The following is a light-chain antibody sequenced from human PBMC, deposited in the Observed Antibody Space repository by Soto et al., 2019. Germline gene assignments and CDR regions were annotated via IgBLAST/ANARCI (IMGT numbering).Light chain of an antibody. CDR1: QRVSNSY. V-gene: IGKV3-20*01. CDR2: DSS. CDR3: QQYARSSWT. J-gene: IGKJ1*01. Sequence: EIVLTQSPYTLSLSPGERVTLSCRASQRVSNSYLVWYQQKPGQAPRLLIYDSSTRATGIPDRFSGSGSGTDFTLTISSLEPEDSAVYYCQQYARSSWTFGQGTKVEIK.